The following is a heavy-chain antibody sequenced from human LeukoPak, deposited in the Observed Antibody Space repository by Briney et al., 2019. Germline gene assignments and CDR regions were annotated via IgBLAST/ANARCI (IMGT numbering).Heavy chain of an antibody. CDR2: IKQDGSEQ. CDR3: VRDWAYSTFWDRFDY. D-gene: IGHD6-13*01. Sequence: GSLRLSCVASGFTFSGCWMSWVRQAPGKGLEWVANIKQDGSEQYYVDSVKGRFTISRDNAKNSLYLQMNSLRAEDTAVYYCVRDWAYSTFWDRFDYWGQGTLVTVSS. V-gene: IGHV3-7*05. CDR1: GFTFSGCW. J-gene: IGHJ4*02.